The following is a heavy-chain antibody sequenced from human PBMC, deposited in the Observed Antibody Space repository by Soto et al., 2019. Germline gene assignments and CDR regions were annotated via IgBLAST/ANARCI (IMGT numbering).Heavy chain of an antibody. V-gene: IGHV6-1*01. J-gene: IGHJ3*02. D-gene: IGHD3-22*01. CDR3: AREAYYYDSSGYLSPLYDFDI. Sequence: SQTLSLTCAISGDSVSSNSAAWNWIRQSPSRGLEWLGRTYYRSKWYNDYAVSVKSRITINPVTSKNQFSLQLNSVTPEDTAVYYCAREAYYYDSSGYLSPLYDFDIWGQGTMVTVSS. CDR2: TYYRSKWYN. CDR1: GDSVSSNSAA.